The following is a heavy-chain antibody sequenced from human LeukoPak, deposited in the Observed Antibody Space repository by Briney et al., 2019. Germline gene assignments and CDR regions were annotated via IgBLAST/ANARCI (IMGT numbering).Heavy chain of an antibody. V-gene: IGHV1-2*02. CDR2: INPNSGGT. D-gene: IGHD2-21*02. J-gene: IGHJ5*02. Sequence: ASVKLSCTASGYTFTGYYMHWVRQASGQGLEWMGWINPNSGGTNYAQKLQGRVTMTRDTSISTAYMELSRLRSDDTAVYYCARDVDSRTYCGGDCYSPGGPMVAQNWFVPWGQGNLVTVSS. CDR3: ARDVDSRTYCGGDCYSPGGPMVAQNWFVP. CDR1: GYTFTGYY.